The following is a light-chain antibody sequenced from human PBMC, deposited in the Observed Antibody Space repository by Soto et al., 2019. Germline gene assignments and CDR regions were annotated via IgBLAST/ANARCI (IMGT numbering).Light chain of an antibody. Sequence: IMLTQSPGTLSLYPGERAALSCLASQSVDSTYLAWYQQKPDQSPRLLIYATSTRAAGIPDRFSGSGSGTEFTLTISSLQPGDFAVYYCQHFGGTTFTFGQGTRLEIK. V-gene: IGKV3-20*01. CDR3: QHFGGTTFT. CDR2: ATS. CDR1: QSVDSTY. J-gene: IGKJ5*01.